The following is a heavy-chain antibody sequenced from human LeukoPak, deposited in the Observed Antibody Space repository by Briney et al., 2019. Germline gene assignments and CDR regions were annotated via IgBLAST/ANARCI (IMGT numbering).Heavy chain of an antibody. Sequence: SETLSLTCTVSGGSISSGGYYWSWIRQHPGKGLEWIGYIYYSGSTYYNPSLKSRVTISVDTSKNQFSLKLSSVTAADTAVYYCARGLTRGQQLVVSYWGQGTLVTVSS. CDR3: ARGLTRGQQLVVSY. D-gene: IGHD6-13*01. J-gene: IGHJ4*02. CDR1: GGSISSGGYY. V-gene: IGHV4-31*03. CDR2: IYYSGST.